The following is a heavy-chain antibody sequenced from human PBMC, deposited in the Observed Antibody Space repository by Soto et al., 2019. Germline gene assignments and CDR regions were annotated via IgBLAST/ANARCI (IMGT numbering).Heavy chain of an antibody. CDR3: AKVLEGDYYDSSGLVY. D-gene: IGHD3-22*01. CDR2: ISGSGGST. V-gene: IGHV3-23*01. J-gene: IGHJ4*02. CDR1: GFTLSSYA. Sequence: PGGSLRLSCEASGFTLSSYAMSWVRQAPGKGLEWVSAISGSGGSTYYADSVKGRFTISRDNSKNTLYLQMNSLRAEDTAVYYCAKVLEGDYYDSSGLVYWGQGTLVTVSS.